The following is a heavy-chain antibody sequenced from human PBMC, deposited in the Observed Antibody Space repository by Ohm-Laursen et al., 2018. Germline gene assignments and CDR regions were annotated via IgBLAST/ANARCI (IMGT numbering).Heavy chain of an antibody. CDR3: ARDVSVPAAINRRETRYYYYYYGMDV. CDR2: IYYSGST. V-gene: IGHV4-61*01. D-gene: IGHD2-2*02. CDR1: GGSVSSGSYY. J-gene: IGHJ6*02. Sequence: SETLSLTCTVSGGSVSSGSYYWSWIRQPPGKGLEWIGYIYYSGSTNYNPSLKGRVTISVDTSKNQFSLKLSSVTAADTAVYYCARDVSVPAAINRRETRYYYYYYGMDVWGQGTTVTVSS.